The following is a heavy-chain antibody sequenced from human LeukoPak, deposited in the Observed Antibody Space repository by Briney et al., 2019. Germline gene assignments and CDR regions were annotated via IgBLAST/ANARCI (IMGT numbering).Heavy chain of an antibody. V-gene: IGHV3-23*01. CDR1: GFTFSSYG. D-gene: IGHD6-13*01. Sequence: GGSLRLSCAASGFTFSSYGMSWVRQAPGKGLEWVSAISTTGGTTYYADSVKGRFTISRDNSKNTLYLQMNSLRAEDTAVYYCATHSSSRPFDYWGQGTLVTVSS. J-gene: IGHJ4*02. CDR2: ISTTGGTT. CDR3: ATHSSSRPFDY.